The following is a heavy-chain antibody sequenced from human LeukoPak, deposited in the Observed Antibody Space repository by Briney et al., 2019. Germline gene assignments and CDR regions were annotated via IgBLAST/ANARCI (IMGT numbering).Heavy chain of an antibody. Sequence: ASVKVSCKASGYTFTGYYMHWVRQAPGQGLEWMGRINPNSGGTNYAQKFQGRVTMTRDTSISTAYMELSRLRSDDTAVYYCARDPRAIAVAGTGAYWGRGTLVTVSS. CDR2: INPNSGGT. CDR3: ARDPRAIAVAGTGAY. D-gene: IGHD6-19*01. CDR1: GYTFTGYY. J-gene: IGHJ4*02. V-gene: IGHV1-2*06.